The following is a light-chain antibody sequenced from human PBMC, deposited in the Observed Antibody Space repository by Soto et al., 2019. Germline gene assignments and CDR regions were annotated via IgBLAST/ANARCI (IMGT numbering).Light chain of an antibody. CDR2: TAS. J-gene: IGKJ2*01. CDR3: QQYNSYSYT. Sequence: IQMTQSPSSLSASVGDRVTITCRASQSIVRNLNWYQQKPGKAPELLIYTASNLESGVPSRFSGSGSGTEFTLTISSLQPDDFATYYCQQYNSYSYTFGQGTKLEIK. V-gene: IGKV1-5*01. CDR1: QSIVRN.